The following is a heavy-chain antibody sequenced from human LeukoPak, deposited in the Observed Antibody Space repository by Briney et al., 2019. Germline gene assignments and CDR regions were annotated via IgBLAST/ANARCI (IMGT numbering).Heavy chain of an antibody. CDR3: ARGTDDYYDSSGYWYYFDY. V-gene: IGHV3-21*04. CDR1: GFTFSSYS. Sequence: PGGSLRLSCAASGFTFSSYSMNWVRQAPGKGLEWVSSISSSSSYIYCADSVKGRFTISRDNAKNSLYLQMNSLRAEDTALYHCARGTDDYYDSSGYWYYFDYWGQGTLVTVSS. CDR2: ISSSSSYI. D-gene: IGHD3-22*01. J-gene: IGHJ4*02.